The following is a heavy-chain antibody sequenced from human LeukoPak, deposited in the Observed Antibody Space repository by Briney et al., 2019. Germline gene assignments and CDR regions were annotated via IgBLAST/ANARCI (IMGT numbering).Heavy chain of an antibody. CDR1: GFIFSSYA. CDR2: ISYDGSNK. V-gene: IGHV3-30*04. Sequence: PGGSLRLSCAASGFIFSSYAMHWVRQAPGKGLEWVAVISYDGSNKYYADSVKGRFTISRDNSKNTLYLQMNSLRAEDTAVYYCARVCGDCAQRSLDYWGQGTLVTVSS. J-gene: IGHJ4*02. CDR3: ARVCGDCAQRSLDY. D-gene: IGHD2-21*02.